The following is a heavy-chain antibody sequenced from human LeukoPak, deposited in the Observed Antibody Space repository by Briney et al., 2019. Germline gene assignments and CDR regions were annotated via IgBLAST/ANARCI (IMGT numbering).Heavy chain of an antibody. CDR3: ARERYYDRCLDY. Sequence: PGGSLRLSCAASGFPFSSYEMNWVRQAPGKGLEWVSYISSSGNTIYYADSVKGRFTISRDNAKISLYRQTNSLRAEDTAVYYCARERYYDRCLDYWGQGTLVTVSS. CDR1: GFPFSSYE. J-gene: IGHJ4*02. V-gene: IGHV3-48*03. CDR2: ISSSGNTI. D-gene: IGHD3-22*01.